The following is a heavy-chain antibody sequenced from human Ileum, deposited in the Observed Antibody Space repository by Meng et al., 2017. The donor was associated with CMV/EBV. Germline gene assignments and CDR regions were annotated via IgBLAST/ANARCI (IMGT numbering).Heavy chain of an antibody. CDR3: ARGAGWFDP. V-gene: IGHV4-39*07. CDR1: GGPISSGIYY. Sequence: QPHLQEAGPGLGKPLEPLSLICSVSGGPISSGIYYWGWIRQPPGKGLEWIGSIYSSGTTFHNSSLKSRVSISVDTSKNQFSLTLNSVTAADTAVYYCARGAGWFDPWGQGTLVTVSS. CDR2: IYSSGTT. D-gene: IGHD6-19*01. J-gene: IGHJ5*02.